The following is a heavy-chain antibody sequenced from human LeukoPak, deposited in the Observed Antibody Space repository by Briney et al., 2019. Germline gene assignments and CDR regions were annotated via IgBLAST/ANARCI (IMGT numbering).Heavy chain of an antibody. D-gene: IGHD2-8*02. V-gene: IGHV4-59*01. CDR3: ARVSGAGYDGRGVFDY. CDR2: IYYSGST. J-gene: IGHJ4*02. CDR1: GGSISTYY. Sequence: PSETLSLTCTVSGGSISTYYWSWLRQPPGKGLEWIAFIYYSGSTNYNPSLKSRVTMSVDTSKSQFSLKLSSVTAADTAVYFCARVSGAGYDGRGVFDYWGQGTLVTVSS.